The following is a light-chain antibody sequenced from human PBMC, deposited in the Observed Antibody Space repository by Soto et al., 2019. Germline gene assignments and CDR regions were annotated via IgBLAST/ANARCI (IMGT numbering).Light chain of an antibody. CDR1: SSNIGAGYD. Sequence: QSVLTQPPSVSGAPGQRGTISCTGSSSNIGAGYDVHWYQQLPGTAPKLLIYGNSNRPSGVPDRFSGSKSGTSASLAITGLHAEDEADYYCQSYDSSLRVVFGGRTQLTVL. J-gene: IGLJ2*01. CDR2: GNS. V-gene: IGLV1-40*01. CDR3: QSYDSSLRVV.